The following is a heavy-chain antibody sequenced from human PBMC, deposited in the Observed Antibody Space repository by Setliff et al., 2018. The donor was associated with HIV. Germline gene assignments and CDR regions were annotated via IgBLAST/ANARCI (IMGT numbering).Heavy chain of an antibody. CDR2: IYYSGST. D-gene: IGHD3-22*01. V-gene: IGHV4-61*01. CDR1: SASISSHYSSHY. Sequence: TSETLSLTCTVSSASISSHYSSHYWTWIRQSPGKGLEWIGYIYYSGSTSYNPSLKSRVTISLDTSKNQFSLKLNSVTAADTSMYYCTRERDFYYDNSGYSFDYWGQGTLVTVSS. CDR3: TRERDFYYDNSGYSFDY. J-gene: IGHJ4*02.